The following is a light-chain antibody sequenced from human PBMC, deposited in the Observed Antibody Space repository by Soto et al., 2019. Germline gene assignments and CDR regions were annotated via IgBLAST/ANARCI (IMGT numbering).Light chain of an antibody. J-gene: IGKJ2*01. CDR1: QSVSDT. V-gene: IGKV3-15*01. CDR2: GAS. Sequence: EMVRTRFQATLSASPGEKVTPSGGASQSVSDTLAWYQQKPGQAPRLLIYGASTRAPTIPARFSGSGSGTEVTLTISSLQSEDFAVYYCQQSNNWPYTFGQGTKLDIK. CDR3: QQSNNWPYT.